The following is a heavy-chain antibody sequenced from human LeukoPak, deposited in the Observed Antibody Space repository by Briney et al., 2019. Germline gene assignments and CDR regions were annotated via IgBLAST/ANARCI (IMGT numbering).Heavy chain of an antibody. CDR2: INPNSGGT. V-gene: IGHV1-2*02. CDR3: ARDTRYCSGGSCYSGLPFDY. J-gene: IGHJ4*02. Sequence: GASVKVTCKASGHTFTGYYMHWVRQAPGQGLEWMGWINPNSGGTNYAQKFQGRVTMTRDTSISTAYMELSRLRSDDTAVYYCARDTRYCSGGSCYSGLPFDYWGQGTLVTVSS. D-gene: IGHD2-15*01. CDR1: GHTFTGYY.